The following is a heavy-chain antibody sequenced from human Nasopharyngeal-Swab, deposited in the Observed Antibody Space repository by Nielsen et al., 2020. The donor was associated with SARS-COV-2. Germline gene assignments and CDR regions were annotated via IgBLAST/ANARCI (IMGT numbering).Heavy chain of an antibody. V-gene: IGHV4-30-4*01. CDR2: IYSSEST. Sequence: SETLPLTCTVSGDSITGDHYWSWIRQSPGKGLEWIGLIYSSESTQYNPSLKSRVTISVDTSKNQFSLKLTSVTAADTAVYYCARGSSGYYYPSFDYWGQGTLATVSS. CDR1: GDSITGDHY. J-gene: IGHJ4*02. D-gene: IGHD3-22*01. CDR3: ARGSSGYYYPSFDY.